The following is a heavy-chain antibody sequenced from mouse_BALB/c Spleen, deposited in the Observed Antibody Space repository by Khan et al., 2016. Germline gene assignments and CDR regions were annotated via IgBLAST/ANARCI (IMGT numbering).Heavy chain of an antibody. CDR1: GYSITSGYY. CDR2: ISYDGSN. Sequence: EVQLQESGPGLVKPSQSLSLTCSVTGYSITSGYYWNWIRQFPGNKLEWMGYISYDGSNNYNPSLKNRISITRDTSKNQFFLKLESVTTDDTATYYCARGERLRQAFAYWGQGTLFTVSA. D-gene: IGHD2-4*01. J-gene: IGHJ3*01. V-gene: IGHV3-6*02. CDR3: ARGERLRQAFAY.